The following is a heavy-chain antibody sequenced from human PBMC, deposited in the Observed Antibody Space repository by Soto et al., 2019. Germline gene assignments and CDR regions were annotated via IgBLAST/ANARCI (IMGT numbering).Heavy chain of an antibody. CDR2: IIAGNGNT. J-gene: IGHJ4*02. Sequence: ASVKVSCKASRYTFTNYAIHWVRQAPGQRLEWMGWIIAGNGNTKYSKKFQGRVTITRDISANTAYMDLRAEDTAVYYCAKQESDWNDHFDYWGQGTLVTVSS. CDR1: RYTFTNYA. D-gene: IGHD1-1*01. V-gene: IGHV1-3*01. CDR3: AKQESDWNDHFDY.